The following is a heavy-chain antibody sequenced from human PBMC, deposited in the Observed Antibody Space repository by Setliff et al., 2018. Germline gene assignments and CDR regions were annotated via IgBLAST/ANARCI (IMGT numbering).Heavy chain of an antibody. J-gene: IGHJ6*03. CDR1: GFNFNSYV. CDR2: LSYDERVI. Sequence: GGSLRLSCVASGFNFNSYVMHWVRQAPGKGLEWVAVLSYDERVIYYADSVKGRFTISRDNSKRTLYLQMNSLRAEDTGVYYCARDPIXXFLLTMDDWGKGTTVTVSS. D-gene: IGHD3-9*01. V-gene: IGHV3-30*03. CDR3: ARDPIXXFLLTMDD.